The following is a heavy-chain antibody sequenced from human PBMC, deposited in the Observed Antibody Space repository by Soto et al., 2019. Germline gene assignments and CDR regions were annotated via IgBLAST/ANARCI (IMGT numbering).Heavy chain of an antibody. CDR1: GFTFSSYA. V-gene: IGHV3-23*01. D-gene: IGHD4-17*01. CDR3: SIWTTVTNRFDY. J-gene: IGHJ4*02. Sequence: GGSLRLSCAASGFTFSSYAMSWVRQAPGKGLEWVSAISGSGGSTYYADSVKGRFTISRDNSKNTLYLQMNSLRAEDTAVYYSSIWTTVTNRFDYWGKGTLVTVSS. CDR2: ISGSGGST.